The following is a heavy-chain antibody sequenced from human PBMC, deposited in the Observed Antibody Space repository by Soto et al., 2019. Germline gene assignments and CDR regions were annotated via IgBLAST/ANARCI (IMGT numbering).Heavy chain of an antibody. J-gene: IGHJ5*02. Sequence: PGGSLRLSCAASGFTFINAWMSWVRQAPGKGLEWVGRIKSKTDGGTTDYAAPVKGRFTISRDDSKNTLYLQMNSLKTEDTAVYYCTTDRGVAVAGPGYNWFDPWGQGSLVTVSS. CDR1: GFTFINAW. CDR3: TTDRGVAVAGPGYNWFDP. CDR2: IKSKTDGGTT. D-gene: IGHD6-19*01. V-gene: IGHV3-15*01.